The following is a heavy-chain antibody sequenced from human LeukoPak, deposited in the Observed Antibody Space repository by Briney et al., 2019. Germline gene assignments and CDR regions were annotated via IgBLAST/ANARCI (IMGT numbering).Heavy chain of an antibody. V-gene: IGHV3-30*02. J-gene: IGHJ4*02. CDR1: GFTFSSYG. CDR3: AKVLNGIMIAFGGVIIDY. CDR2: IRYYGSNK. Sequence: AGGSLRLSCAASGFTFSSYGMHWVRQAPGKGLEWVAFIRYYGSNKYYADSVKGRFTISRDNSKNTLHLQMDSLRAEDTAVYYCAKVLNGIMIAFGGVIIDYWGQGTQVTVSS. D-gene: IGHD3-16*02.